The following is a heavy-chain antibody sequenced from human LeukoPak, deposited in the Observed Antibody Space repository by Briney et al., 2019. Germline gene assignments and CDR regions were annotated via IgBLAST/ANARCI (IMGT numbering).Heavy chain of an antibody. Sequence: PGGSLRLSCAASGVTFSSYWMSWVRQTPGKGLEWVANMNQDGSGKYYLDSVKGRFTISRDNAKNSLYPQMNSLRAEDTAVYYCARDRWELLSNSYHYCGLDVWGQGATVTVSS. D-gene: IGHD2-15*01. V-gene: IGHV3-7*01. CDR1: GVTFSSYW. CDR3: ARDRWELLSNSYHYCGLDV. J-gene: IGHJ6*02. CDR2: MNQDGSGK.